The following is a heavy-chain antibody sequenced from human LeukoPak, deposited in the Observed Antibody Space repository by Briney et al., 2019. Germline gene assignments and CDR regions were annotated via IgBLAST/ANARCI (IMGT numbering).Heavy chain of an antibody. J-gene: IGHJ6*02. D-gene: IGHD2-8*02. V-gene: IGHV3-33*01. Sequence: GGSLRLSCAASGFTFNTFGMNWVRQAPGKGLEWVAVIWYDGVIKYYADSVKGRFTVSRDNTKSTLYLQLNSLRAEDTAVYYCARISCTGNSCRPYSYYDMDVWGQGTTVTVSS. CDR2: IWYDGVIK. CDR3: ARISCTGNSCRPYSYYDMDV. CDR1: GFTFNTFG.